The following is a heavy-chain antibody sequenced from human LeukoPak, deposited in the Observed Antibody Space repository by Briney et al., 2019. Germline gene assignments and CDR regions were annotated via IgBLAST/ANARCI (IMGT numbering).Heavy chain of an antibody. J-gene: IGHJ5*02. CDR3: ARGVISSGWYVGNGYNWFDP. Sequence: SQTLSLTCTLAGGSISSSSYYWGWIRQPPGKGLEWIGSIYYSGSTYYNPSLKSRVTISVDTSKNQFSLKLSSVTAADTAVYYCARGVISSGWYVGNGYNWFDPWGQGTLVTVSS. V-gene: IGHV4-39*07. D-gene: IGHD6-19*01. CDR1: GGSISSSSYY. CDR2: IYYSGST.